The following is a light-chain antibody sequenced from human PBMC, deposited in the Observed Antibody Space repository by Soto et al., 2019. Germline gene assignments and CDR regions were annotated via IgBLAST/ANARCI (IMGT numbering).Light chain of an antibody. Sequence: QSALTQPASVSGSPGQSITISCTGTSRDVGGYNYVSWYQQHPGKAPKLMFYDVSNRPSGVSNRFSGSKSGNTASLTISGLQAEDEADYYCSSYTSSSTPVFGGGTKLTVL. CDR3: SSYTSSSTPV. V-gene: IGLV2-14*01. CDR2: DVS. CDR1: SRDVGGYNY. J-gene: IGLJ2*01.